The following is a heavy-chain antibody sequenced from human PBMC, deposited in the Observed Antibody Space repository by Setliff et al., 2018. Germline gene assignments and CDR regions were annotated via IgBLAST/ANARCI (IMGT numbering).Heavy chain of an antibody. CDR2: FDHSGTT. CDR1: GASFSNYY. D-gene: IGHD3-3*01. J-gene: IGHJ3*02. CDR3: ATPGRDDLDSPFEPFDI. Sequence: SETLSLTCTVYGASFSNYYWGWVRQPPEERLEWIAEFDHSGTTKYNPSLMGRVTISVDTSKNQFSLRLSSVTAADTAVYYCATPGRDDLDSPFEPFDIWGQGTMVTV. V-gene: IGHV4-34*01.